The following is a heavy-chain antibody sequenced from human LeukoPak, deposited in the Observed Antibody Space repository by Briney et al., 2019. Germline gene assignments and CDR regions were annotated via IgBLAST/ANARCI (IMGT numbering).Heavy chain of an antibody. CDR2: IKQDGSGK. CDR1: GFTFSSYW. J-gene: IGHJ4*02. CDR3: ARDSLYDYVWGSYRSLDY. V-gene: IGHV3-7*01. D-gene: IGHD3-16*02. Sequence: PGGSLRLSCAASGFTFSSYWMSWVRQAPGKGLEWVANIKQDGSGKYYVDSVKGRFTISRDNAKNSLYLQMNSLRAEDTAVYYCARDSLYDYVWGSYRSLDYWGKGTLVTVSS.